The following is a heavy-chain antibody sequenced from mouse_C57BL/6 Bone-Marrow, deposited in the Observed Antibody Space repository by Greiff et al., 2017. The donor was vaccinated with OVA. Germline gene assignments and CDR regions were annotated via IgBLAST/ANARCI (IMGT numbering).Heavy chain of an antibody. D-gene: IGHD1-1*01. V-gene: IGHV2-6*03. CDR3: ARYTTPHYYAMDY. CDR2: IWSDGST. J-gene: IGHJ4*01. Sequence: VQLQQSGPGLVAPSQSLSITCTVSGFSLTSYGVHWVRQPPGKGLEWLVVIWSDGSTTYNSALKSRLSISKDNSKSQVFLKMNSLQTDDTAMYYCARYTTPHYYAMDYWGQGTSVTVSS. CDR1: GFSLTSYG.